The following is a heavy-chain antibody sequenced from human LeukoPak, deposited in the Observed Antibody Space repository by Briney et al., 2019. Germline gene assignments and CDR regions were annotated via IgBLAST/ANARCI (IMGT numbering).Heavy chain of an antibody. J-gene: IGHJ4*02. CDR3: ARDESGSYQDLDY. CDR2: ISSSSSYI. D-gene: IGHD1-26*01. CDR1: GFTFSSYS. Sequence: PGGSLRLSCAASGFTFSSYSMNWVRQAPGKGLEWVSSISSSSSYIYYADSVKGRFTISRDNAKNSLYLQMNSLRAEDTAVYYCARDESGSYQDLDYWGQGTLVTVSS. V-gene: IGHV3-21*01.